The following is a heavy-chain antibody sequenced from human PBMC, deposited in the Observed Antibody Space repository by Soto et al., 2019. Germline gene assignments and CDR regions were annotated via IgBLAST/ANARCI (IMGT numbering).Heavy chain of an antibody. CDR3: ARDAEGSGSLFDY. CDR1: GFTFRSYS. V-gene: IGHV3-48*01. Sequence: GGSLRLSCAASGFTFRSYSMSWVRQAPGKGLEWVSHISSSSSTLYYADSVKGRFTISRDNAKNSLYLQMDSLRAEDTAVYFCARDAEGSGSLFDYWGQGTLVTVSS. CDR2: ISSSSSTL. J-gene: IGHJ4*02. D-gene: IGHD3-10*01.